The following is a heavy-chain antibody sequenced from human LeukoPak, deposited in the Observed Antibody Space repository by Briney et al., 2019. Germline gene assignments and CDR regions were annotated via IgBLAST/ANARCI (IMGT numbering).Heavy chain of an antibody. J-gene: IGHJ6*03. CDR3: AKGYSSYYMGV. CDR1: GFTFYDYA. V-gene: IGHV3-43D*03. D-gene: IGHD5-18*01. Sequence: GGSLRLSCAASGFTFYDYAMHWVRQAPGKGLEWVSVISWDGGSTYYADSVKGRFTISRNNSKTSLYLQMNSLRAEDTALYYCAKGYSSYYMGVWGKGTTVTVSS. CDR2: ISWDGGST.